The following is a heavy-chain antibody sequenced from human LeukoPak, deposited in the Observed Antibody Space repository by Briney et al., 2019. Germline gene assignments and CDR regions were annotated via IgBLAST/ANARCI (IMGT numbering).Heavy chain of an antibody. Sequence: GGSLRLSCAASGFTFSSYSMNWVRQAPGKGLEWVSSISSSSSYIYYADSVKGRFTISRDNSKNTLYLQMNSLRAEDTAVYYCAKASMIVVVSSFDYWGQGTLVTVSS. V-gene: IGHV3-21*04. CDR2: ISSSSSYI. CDR1: GFTFSSYS. D-gene: IGHD3-22*01. CDR3: AKASMIVVVSSFDY. J-gene: IGHJ4*02.